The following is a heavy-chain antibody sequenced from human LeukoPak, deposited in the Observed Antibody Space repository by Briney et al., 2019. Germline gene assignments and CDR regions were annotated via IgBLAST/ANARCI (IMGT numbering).Heavy chain of an antibody. J-gene: IGHJ4*02. CDR2: LIGSDGTT. CDR1: GFTFSNYA. CDR3: ARTILCDY. Sequence: PGGSLRLSCATSGFTFSNYAVIWVRQAPGKGLQWVSSLIGSDGTTYYADSVKGRFTISRDSSKNTLYLRMNSLRAEDTAVYYCARTILCDYWGQGTLVTVSS. D-gene: IGHD1-7*01. V-gene: IGHV3-23*01.